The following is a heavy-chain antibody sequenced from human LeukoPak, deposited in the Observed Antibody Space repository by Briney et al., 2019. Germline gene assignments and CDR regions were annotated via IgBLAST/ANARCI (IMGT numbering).Heavy chain of an antibody. Sequence: PGGSLRLSCAASGSTFSSYAMSWVRQAPGKGLEWVSAISGSGGSTYYADSVKGRFTISRDNSKNTLYLQMNSLRAEDTAVYYCAKTYYYDSSGYFYAFDIWGQGTMVTVSS. D-gene: IGHD3-22*01. J-gene: IGHJ3*02. CDR2: ISGSGGST. V-gene: IGHV3-23*01. CDR1: GSTFSSYA. CDR3: AKTYYYDSSGYFYAFDI.